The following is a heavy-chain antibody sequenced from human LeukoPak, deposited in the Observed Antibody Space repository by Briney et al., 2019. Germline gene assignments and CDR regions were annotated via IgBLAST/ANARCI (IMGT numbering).Heavy chain of an antibody. CDR1: GFTFNSYN. CDR3: ARRGEYCSTTSCYAPDY. V-gene: IGHV3-21*01. CDR2: ISNSSSYI. Sequence: GGSLRLSCAASGFTFNSYNMNWVRQAPGKGLEWVSSISNSSSYIYYADSVKGRFTISRDNAKNSLYVQMNSLRAEDTAVYYCARRGEYCSTTSCYAPDYWGQGTLVTVSS. J-gene: IGHJ4*02. D-gene: IGHD2-2*01.